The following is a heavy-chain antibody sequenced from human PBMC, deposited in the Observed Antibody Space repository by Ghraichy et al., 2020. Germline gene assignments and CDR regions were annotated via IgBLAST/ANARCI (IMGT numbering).Heavy chain of an antibody. J-gene: IGHJ4*02. D-gene: IGHD5-24*01. CDR3: AREPNGFDGPYDN. V-gene: IGHV1-18*01. CDR2: FSPYNGNT. Sequence: ASVKVSCKTSGYTFTRYGISWVRQGPGQGFEWIGYFSPYNGNTKHSQQFQGRVTMTADHPTSTVYLELTSLRPDDTAVYYCAREPNGFDGPYDNWGQGTLITVS. CDR1: GYTFTRYG.